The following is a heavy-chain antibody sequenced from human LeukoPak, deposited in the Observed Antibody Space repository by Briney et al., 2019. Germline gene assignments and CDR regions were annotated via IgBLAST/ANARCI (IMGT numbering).Heavy chain of an antibody. CDR1: GFTLGRYG. D-gene: IGHD3-3*01. J-gene: IGHJ4*02. Sequence: TGGSLRLSCAASGFTLGRYGMHWFRQAPGTGLVWVARSNSDGKITDYADSVRGRFTTSRDNTKNTVSLQMSSLRAEDTGVYYCARDHHDFWSGYPNYWGQGTLVIVSS. CDR3: ARDHHDFWSGYPNY. V-gene: IGHV3-74*01. CDR2: SNSDGKIT.